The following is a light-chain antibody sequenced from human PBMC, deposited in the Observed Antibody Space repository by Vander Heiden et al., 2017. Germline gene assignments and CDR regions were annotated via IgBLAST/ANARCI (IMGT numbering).Light chain of an antibody. CDR2: DAS. J-gene: IGKJ4*01. Sequence: DIQIAQSPSTLSAFVGDGVTITSLASQSISNSVAWYQQKPGRAPKLLIYDASTLESGVPSRCSGSGSGTEFTLTSSILQPDDFASYFCQYYHTYCAFGGGTKVDI. V-gene: IGKV1-5*01. CDR1: QSISNS. CDR3: QYYHTYCA.